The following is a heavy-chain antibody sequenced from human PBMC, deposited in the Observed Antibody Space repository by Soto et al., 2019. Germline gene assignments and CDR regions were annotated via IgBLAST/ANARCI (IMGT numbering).Heavy chain of an antibody. CDR3: ASGASLWYPYFFDS. CDR2: IIPYYNTL. D-gene: IGHD6-13*01. CDR1: EGTFNSYA. J-gene: IGHJ4*02. V-gene: IGHV1-69*01. Sequence: QAQVVQSGAEVRKPGSSVKLSCKASEGTFNSYAIAWVRQAPGQGIEWMGGIIPYYNTLNYAQKFQDRVTITADASTNTDYMELSSLRSDDTAVYFCASGASLWYPYFFDSWAQGTLVTVSS.